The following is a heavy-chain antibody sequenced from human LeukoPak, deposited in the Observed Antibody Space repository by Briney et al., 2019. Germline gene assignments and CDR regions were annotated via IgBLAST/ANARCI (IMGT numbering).Heavy chain of an antibody. J-gene: IGHJ4*02. CDR2: IKSKTDGGTK. D-gene: IGHD4-17*01. CDR1: GFTFSNAW. Sequence: PGGCLRLACAAYGFTFSNAWMSWGRQAPGKGLEWVGRIKSKTDGGTKDYAAPVKGRFTISRDDSKNTLYLQMNSLKTEDTAVYYCTTEAALNYGDLFDYWGQGTLVTVSS. CDR3: TTEAALNYGDLFDY. V-gene: IGHV3-15*01.